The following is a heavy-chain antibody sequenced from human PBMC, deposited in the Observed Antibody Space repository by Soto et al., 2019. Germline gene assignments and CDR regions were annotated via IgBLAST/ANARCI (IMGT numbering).Heavy chain of an antibody. V-gene: IGHV4-59*08. CDR2: IYYTGGST. CDR1: GGSIRTYY. Sequence: SETLSLTCTVSGGSIRTYYWSWIRQPPGKGLEWIGYIYYTGGSTYYNPSLKSRVTISVDTSKNQFSLKLSSVTAADTAMYYCARHGERTIRSLNWFDPWGQGTLVTVSS. D-gene: IGHD4-17*01. CDR3: ARHGERTIRSLNWFDP. J-gene: IGHJ5*02.